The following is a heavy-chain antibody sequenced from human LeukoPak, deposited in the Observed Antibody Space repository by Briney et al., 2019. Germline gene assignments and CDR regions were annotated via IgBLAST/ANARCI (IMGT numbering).Heavy chain of an antibody. CDR2: IGPAGDT. CDR3: ARVGPWVNPDYYYYYMDV. J-gene: IGHJ6*03. V-gene: IGHV3-13*01. D-gene: IGHD1-14*01. CDR1: GFRFSTYD. Sequence: GGSLRLSCAASGFRFSTYDMHWVRQCTRKGLEWVSPIGPAGDTYYPGSVKGRFTISRDNAKNSLYLQMNSLRAEDTAVYYCARVGPWVNPDYYYYYMDVWGKGTTVTVSS.